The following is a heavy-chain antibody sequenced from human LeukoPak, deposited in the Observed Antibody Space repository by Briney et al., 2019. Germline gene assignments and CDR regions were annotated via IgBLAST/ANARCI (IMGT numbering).Heavy chain of an antibody. CDR3: ARNIDSSSGFDY. Sequence: PGGSLRLSCAASGFTVRSNYMSWVRQAPGKGLEWVSVIYSGGSTYYADSVKGRFTISRDNSKNTLYPQMNSLRAEDTAVYYCARNIDSSSGFDYWGQGTLVTVSS. CDR1: GFTVRSNY. J-gene: IGHJ4*02. D-gene: IGHD6-13*01. V-gene: IGHV3-66*01. CDR2: IYSGGST.